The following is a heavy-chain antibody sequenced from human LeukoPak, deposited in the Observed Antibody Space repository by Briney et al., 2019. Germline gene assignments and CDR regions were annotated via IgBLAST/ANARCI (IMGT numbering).Heavy chain of an antibody. J-gene: IGHJ6*04. Sequence: PGGSLRLSCAASTFTFSSYSMNWVRQAPGKGLEWVSSMNSRSSSKYYADSVKGRFTISRDNAKNSLYLQMNSLRAEDTAVYYCARGPTMKMDVWGKGTTVTVSS. CDR2: MNSRSSSK. CDR3: ARGPTMKMDV. V-gene: IGHV3-21*01. CDR1: TFTFSSYS. D-gene: IGHD3-22*01.